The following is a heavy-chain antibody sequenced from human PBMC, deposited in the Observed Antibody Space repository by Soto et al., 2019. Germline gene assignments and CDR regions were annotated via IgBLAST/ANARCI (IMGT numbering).Heavy chain of an antibody. CDR1: GGTFSSYA. D-gene: IGHD3-16*01. Sequence: QVQLVQSGAEVKKPGSSVKVSCKASGGTFSSYAISWVRQAPGPGLEWMGGIIPIFGTANYAQKFQGRVTITADESTSTAYMELSRLRSEDTAVYYCARSPVGGVKHYYGMDVWGQGTTVTVSS. J-gene: IGHJ6*02. V-gene: IGHV1-69*01. CDR3: ARSPVGGVKHYYGMDV. CDR2: IIPIFGTA.